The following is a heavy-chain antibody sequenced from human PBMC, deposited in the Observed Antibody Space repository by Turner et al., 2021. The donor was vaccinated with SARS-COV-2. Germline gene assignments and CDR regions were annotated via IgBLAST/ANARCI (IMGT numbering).Heavy chain of an antibody. V-gene: IGHV3-21*01. CDR2: ISNSMSYI. D-gene: IGHD3-22*01. Sequence: EVQLVESGGGLVKPGGSPRLHCAASAFVFSTYTMYWFRQATGKGLGCVSAISNSMSYIYDADTVNGRFTIARENAKNSLYRQMNSLRAEDTAVYYCARGTDDYDSSVYIGTIWFDPWGQGTLVTVSS. CDR3: ARGTDDYDSSVYIGTIWFDP. J-gene: IGHJ5*02. CDR1: AFVFSTYT.